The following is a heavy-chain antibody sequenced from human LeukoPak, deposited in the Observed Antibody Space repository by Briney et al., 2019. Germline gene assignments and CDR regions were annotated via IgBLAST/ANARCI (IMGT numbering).Heavy chain of an antibody. Sequence: ASVTVSCKASGYTFTSYDINWVRQATGKGLEWMGWMNPNSGSTGYAHKFQGGDTMTRNTSISTAYMELSSLRSEDTAVYYCARGRSFGVVIKDYWGQGTLVTVSS. CDR3: ARGRSFGVVIKDY. V-gene: IGHV1-8*01. J-gene: IGHJ4*02. CDR2: MNPNSGST. D-gene: IGHD3-3*01. CDR1: GYTFTSYD.